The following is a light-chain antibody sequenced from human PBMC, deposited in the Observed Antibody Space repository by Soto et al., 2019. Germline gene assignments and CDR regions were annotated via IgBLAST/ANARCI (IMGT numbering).Light chain of an antibody. CDR2: GVS. CDR1: STDVGGHVY. CDR3: SSYASDNTLP. V-gene: IGLV2-14*03. J-gene: IGLJ1*01. Sequence: QYALTQPASVSGSPGQSITISCTGTSTDVGGHVYVSWYQQHPGKAPKLVIYGVSNRPSGVSNRFSGSKSGNTASLTISGLQAEDEADYYCSSYASDNTLPFGTGTKLTAL.